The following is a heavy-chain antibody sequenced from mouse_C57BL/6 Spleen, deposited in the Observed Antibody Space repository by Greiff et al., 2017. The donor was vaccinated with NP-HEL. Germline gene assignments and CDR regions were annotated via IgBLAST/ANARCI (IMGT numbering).Heavy chain of an antibody. CDR3: ARHYGYDGYFDV. CDR1: GYTFTSYW. CDR2: IDPSDSET. D-gene: IGHD2-2*01. V-gene: IGHV1-52*01. Sequence: QVQLQQPGAELVRPGSSVKLSCKASGYTFTSYWMHWVTQRPIQGLEWIGNIDPSDSETHYNQKFKDKATLTVDKSSSTAYMQLSSLTSEDSAVYYCARHYGYDGYFDVWGTGTTVTVSS. J-gene: IGHJ1*03.